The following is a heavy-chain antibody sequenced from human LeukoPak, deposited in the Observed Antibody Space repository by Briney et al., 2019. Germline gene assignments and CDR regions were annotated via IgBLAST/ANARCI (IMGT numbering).Heavy chain of an antibody. V-gene: IGHV4-34*01. D-gene: IGHD6-19*01. Sequence: SETLSLTCAVYGSFSDHSWSWIRQPPGKGLEWIGEIDEWRRTSYSPSLESRVTLSVDTSKNQFSMKLSSVTAADTAVYYCARAEYSSGWYPFDYWGQGTLVTVSS. CDR1: GSFSDHS. CDR3: ARAEYSSGWYPFDY. CDR2: IDEWRRT. J-gene: IGHJ4*02.